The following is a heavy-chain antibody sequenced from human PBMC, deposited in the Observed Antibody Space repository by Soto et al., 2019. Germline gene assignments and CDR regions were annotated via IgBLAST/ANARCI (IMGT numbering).Heavy chain of an antibody. J-gene: IGHJ4*02. Sequence: SETLSLTCTVSGGSISSYYWSWIRQPPGKGLEWIGYIYYSGSTSYNPSLKSRVTISVDTSKNQFSLKLSSVTAADTAVYYCAREGSSFFDYWGQGTLVTVSS. D-gene: IGHD6-13*01. CDR2: IYYSGST. CDR1: GGSISSYY. CDR3: AREGSSFFDY. V-gene: IGHV4-59*01.